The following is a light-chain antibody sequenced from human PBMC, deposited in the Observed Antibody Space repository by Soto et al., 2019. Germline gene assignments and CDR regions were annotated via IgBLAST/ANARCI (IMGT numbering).Light chain of an antibody. CDR3: QQYDNSPLT. J-gene: IGKJ4*01. CDR2: GAS. CDR1: QSVSSSY. V-gene: IGKV3-20*01. Sequence: EIVLTQSPGTLSXXPXXXXTXXXRASQSVSSSYLAWYQQKPGQAPRLLIYGASNRATGIPDRFSGSGSGTDFTLTISRLEPEDFAVYYCQQYDNSPLTFGGGTKVDIK.